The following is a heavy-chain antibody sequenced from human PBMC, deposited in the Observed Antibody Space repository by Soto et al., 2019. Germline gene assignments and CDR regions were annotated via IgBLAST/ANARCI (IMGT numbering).Heavy chain of an antibody. J-gene: IGHJ6*02. D-gene: IGHD3-3*01. Sequence: GASVKVSCKASGYTFTSYAMHWVRQAPGQRLEWMGWINAGNGNTKYSQKFQGRVTITRDTSASTAYMELRSLRSEDTDVYYCARDPYYDFWSGYYTPYVAHYGMDVWGQGTTVTVSS. CDR1: GYTFTSYA. CDR2: INAGNGNT. CDR3: ARDPYYDFWSGYYTPYVAHYGMDV. V-gene: IGHV1-3*01.